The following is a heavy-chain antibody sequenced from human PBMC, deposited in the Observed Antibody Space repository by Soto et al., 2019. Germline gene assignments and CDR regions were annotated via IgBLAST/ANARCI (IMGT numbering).Heavy chain of an antibody. CDR2: IYYSGST. CDR3: ARRFWSGYYRGAENYYYMDV. D-gene: IGHD3-3*01. V-gene: IGHV4-31*03. CDR1: GGSISSGGYY. J-gene: IGHJ6*03. Sequence: QVQLQESGPGLVKPSQTLSLTCTVSGGSISSGGYYWSWIRQHPGKGLEWIGYIYYSGSTYYNPSLKIRLTISVDTSKNQFSLKLSSVTAADTAVYYCARRFWSGYYRGAENYYYMDVWGKGTTVTVSS.